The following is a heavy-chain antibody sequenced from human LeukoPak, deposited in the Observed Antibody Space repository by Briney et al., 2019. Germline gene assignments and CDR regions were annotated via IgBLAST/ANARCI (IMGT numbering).Heavy chain of an antibody. CDR1: GGSISTYY. CDR2: VSSNEGT. CDR3: ARVRSYYGSVTGKSYYFDY. V-gene: IGHV4-59*01. J-gene: IGHJ4*02. D-gene: IGHD3-10*01. Sequence: SETLSLTCTVSGGSISTYYWGWIRQPPGKGLEWIGYVSSNEGTNSNPSLESRVTILVDTSKNQFSLKLSSVTAADTAVYYCARVRSYYGSVTGKSYYFDYWGQGTLVTVSS.